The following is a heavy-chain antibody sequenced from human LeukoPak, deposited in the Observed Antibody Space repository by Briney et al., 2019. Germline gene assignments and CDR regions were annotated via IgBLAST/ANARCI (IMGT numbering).Heavy chain of an antibody. J-gene: IGHJ5*02. Sequence: GGSLRLSCAASGFPFSSSAMSWVRQAPGKGLEWVSGISKSGYDTNYADSAKGRFTISRDNSKNTLFLQMNSLRAEDTAVYYCAKDRNPSCYLYGGFDPWGQGTLVTVSS. D-gene: IGHD2-2*01. CDR3: AKDRNPSCYLYGGFDP. CDR2: ISKSGYDT. CDR1: GFPFSSSA. V-gene: IGHV3-23*01.